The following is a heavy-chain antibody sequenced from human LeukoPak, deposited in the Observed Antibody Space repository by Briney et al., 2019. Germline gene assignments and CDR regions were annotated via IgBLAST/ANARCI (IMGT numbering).Heavy chain of an antibody. CDR1: GYTFTGYY. V-gene: IGHV1-2*02. J-gene: IGHJ4*02. D-gene: IGHD7-27*01. CDR3: ARGGEFDN. Sequence: ASVKVSCKASGYTFTGYYIHWVRQAPGQGLEWMGWVNPNSGDTKYARKFQDSVTMTRDTSINTVYMELNRLRPDDTAVYYCARGGEFDNWGQGTQVTVSS. CDR2: VNPNSGDT.